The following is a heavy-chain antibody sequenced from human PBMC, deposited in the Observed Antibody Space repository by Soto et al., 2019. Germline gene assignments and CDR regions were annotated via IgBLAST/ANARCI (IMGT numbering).Heavy chain of an antibody. D-gene: IGHD2-2*01. V-gene: IGHV1-2*04. J-gene: IGHJ3*02. CDR1: GYTFTGFY. CDR2: INPDSGGT. CDR3: AREGGYCSSTSCHRGASDI. Sequence: VASVKVSCKASGYTFTGFYMHWVRQAPGQGLEWMGWINPDSGGTNYAQKFQGWVTMTRDTSISTAYMELSRLRSDDTAVYYCAREGGYCSSTSCHRGASDIWGQGTMVTVSS.